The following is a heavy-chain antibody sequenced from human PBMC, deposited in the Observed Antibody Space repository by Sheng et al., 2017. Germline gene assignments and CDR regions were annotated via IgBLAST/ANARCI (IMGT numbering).Heavy chain of an antibody. CDR2: ISYDGSQT. J-gene: IGHJ4*02. CDR3: ARRSGWLADY. D-gene: IGHD6-19*01. V-gene: IGHV3-30*03. Sequence: QVQLVESGGRVVQPGKSLRLSCAASGFAFSTYGLHWVRQAPGTGLEWVAVISYDGSQTDYADSVKGRFTISRDNSKNTFYLQMNSLTTEDTAVYYCARRSGWLADYWGQGTLVTVAS. CDR1: GFAFSTYG.